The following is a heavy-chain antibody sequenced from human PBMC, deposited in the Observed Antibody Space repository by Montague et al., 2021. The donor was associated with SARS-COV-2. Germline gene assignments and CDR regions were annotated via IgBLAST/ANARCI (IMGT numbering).Heavy chain of an antibody. V-gene: IGHV4-34*10. CDR1: VASFRGYD. J-gene: IGHJ3*01. CDR3: ARKIIANAFDV. CDR2: IYESGST. Sequence: SETLSLTCAGFVASFRGYDWSWIRQPPGKGLEWIGFIYESGSTLYNPSLKSRITISVDRSKNQFSLRLNSVTAADTAVYYCARKIIANAFDVWGHGTTVTVSS. D-gene: IGHD2/OR15-2a*01.